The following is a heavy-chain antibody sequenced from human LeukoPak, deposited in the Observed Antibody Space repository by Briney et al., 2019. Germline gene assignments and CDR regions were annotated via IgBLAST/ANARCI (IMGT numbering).Heavy chain of an antibody. CDR3: ARDYSTTWAYGVDV. CDR2: IWHDESNK. Sequence: GGSLRLSCAASGFTFRNYGMHWVRQTPGKGLEWVAVIWHDESNKNYADSVKGRFTISRDNSKNTLYLQMNSLRAEDTAVDYCARDYSTTWAYGVDVWGQGTTVTVSS. CDR1: GFTFRNYG. V-gene: IGHV3-33*01. J-gene: IGHJ6*02. D-gene: IGHD2-2*01.